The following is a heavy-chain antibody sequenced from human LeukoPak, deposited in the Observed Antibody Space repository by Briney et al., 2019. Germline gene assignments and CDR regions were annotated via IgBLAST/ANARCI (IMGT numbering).Heavy chain of an antibody. CDR1: GGSISSSGYY. J-gene: IGHJ5*02. V-gene: IGHV4-39*01. CDR3: ARHEYSGSYYGLSWFDP. CDR2: IYYSGST. Sequence: PSETLSLTCTVSGGSISSSGYYWGRTRQPPGKGLEWIASIYYSGSTYYNPSLKSRVTISVDTSKNQLSLKLSSLTAADTAVYYCARHEYSGSYYGLSWFDPWGQGTLVTVSS. D-gene: IGHD1-26*01.